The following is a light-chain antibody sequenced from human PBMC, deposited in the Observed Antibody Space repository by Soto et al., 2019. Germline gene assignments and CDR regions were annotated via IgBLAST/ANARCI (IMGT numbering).Light chain of an antibody. J-gene: IGLJ2*01. CDR1: SSNIGSNY. CDR2: DNI. CDR3: GTWDSSLSGVV. V-gene: IGLV1-51*01. Sequence: QSVLTQPPSVSAAPGQTVSISCSGSSSNIGSNYVSWYQHVPGTAPKVLIYDNIKRPSRIPDRFSGSKSGTSASLGITGLQAGDEADYYCGTWDSSLSGVVFGGGTKLTVL.